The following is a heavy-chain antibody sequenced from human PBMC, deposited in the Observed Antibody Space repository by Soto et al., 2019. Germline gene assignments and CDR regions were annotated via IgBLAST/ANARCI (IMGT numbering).Heavy chain of an antibody. CDR1: CGSITSSSYY. CDR3: ARLYGSSLFDY. V-gene: IGHV4-39*01. Sequence: QLQLQESGPGLVKPSETLSLTCTVSCGSITSSSYYWGWIRQPPGKGLEWIGTIYYSVSTYYNPSLQGRVTLSVDTSKNHFSLKLSSVTAADTAVYYCARLYGSSLFDYWGQGTLVTVSS. CDR2: IYYSVST. J-gene: IGHJ4*02. D-gene: IGHD6-6*01.